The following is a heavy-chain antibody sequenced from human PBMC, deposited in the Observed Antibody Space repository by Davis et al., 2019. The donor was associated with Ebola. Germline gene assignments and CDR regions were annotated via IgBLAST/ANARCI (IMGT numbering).Heavy chain of an antibody. CDR2: ISYDGSNK. Sequence: PGGSLRLSCAASGFTFSSYGMHWVRQAPGKGLEWVAVISYDGSNKYYADSMKGRFTISRDNSKNTLYLQMNSLRAEDTAVYYCAKDRQWLAHTDAFDIWGQGTMVTVSS. J-gene: IGHJ3*02. CDR1: GFTFSSYG. V-gene: IGHV3-30*18. CDR3: AKDRQWLAHTDAFDI. D-gene: IGHD6-19*01.